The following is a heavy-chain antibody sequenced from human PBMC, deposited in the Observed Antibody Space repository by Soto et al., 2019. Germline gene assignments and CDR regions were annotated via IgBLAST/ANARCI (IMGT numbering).Heavy chain of an antibody. CDR1: GFTFTSYS. V-gene: IGHV3-21*02. J-gene: IGHJ4*02. Sequence: DVQLVESGGGPVKPGGSLRLSCVASGFTFTSYSMLWVRQPPGKGLEWVSSISSDNNYIYYADSVKGRFTISRDNAKNSLYLQMISLRAEDTAVYYCARGRTCTGATCYGGGDYWGQGTLVTVSS. CDR3: ARGRTCTGATCYGGGDY. D-gene: IGHD2-15*01. CDR2: ISSDNNYI.